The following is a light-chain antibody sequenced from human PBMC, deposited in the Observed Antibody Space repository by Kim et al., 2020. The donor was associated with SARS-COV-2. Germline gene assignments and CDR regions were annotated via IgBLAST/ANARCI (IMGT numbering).Light chain of an antibody. CDR3: QQYDNWPIA. V-gene: IGKV3-15*01. Sequence: EIVMTQSPATLSVSPGERATLSCRASQSVSSYLAWYHQKPGQAPRLLIYGASTRATGVPARFSGSGSGTEFTLTISSLQSEDFAVYYCQQYDNWPIAFGQGTRLDIK. CDR1: QSVSSY. J-gene: IGKJ5*01. CDR2: GAS.